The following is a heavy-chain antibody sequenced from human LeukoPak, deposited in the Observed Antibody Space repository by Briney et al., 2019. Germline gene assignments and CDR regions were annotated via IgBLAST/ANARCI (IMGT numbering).Heavy chain of an antibody. Sequence: SQTLSLTCTVSGGSISSGDYYWSWIRQPPGKGLEWIGYIYYSGSTYYNPSLKSRVTISVDTSKNQFSLRLSSVTAADTAVYYCARGYYDILTGVNWFDPWGQGTLVTVSS. J-gene: IGHJ5*02. CDR2: IYYSGST. CDR3: ARGYYDILTGVNWFDP. V-gene: IGHV4-30-4*08. D-gene: IGHD3-9*01. CDR1: GGSISSGDYY.